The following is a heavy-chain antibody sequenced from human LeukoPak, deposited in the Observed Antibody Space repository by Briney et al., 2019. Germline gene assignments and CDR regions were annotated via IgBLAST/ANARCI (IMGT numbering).Heavy chain of an antibody. CDR2: IIPILGIA. CDR3: ARDSRSQVYYYYGMDV. J-gene: IGHJ6*02. CDR1: GGTFSSYA. Sequence: SVKVSCKASGGTFSSYAISWVRRAPGQGLEWMGRIIPILGIANYAQKFQGRVTITADKSTSTAYMELSSLRSEDTAVYYCARDSRSQVYYYYGMDVWGQGTTVTVSS. V-gene: IGHV1-69*04.